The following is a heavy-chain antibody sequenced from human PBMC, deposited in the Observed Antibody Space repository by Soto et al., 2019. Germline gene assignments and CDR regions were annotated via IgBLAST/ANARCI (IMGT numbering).Heavy chain of an antibody. J-gene: IGHJ5*02. V-gene: IGHV3-74*01. D-gene: IGHD3-9*01. CDR2: VNSDGSTT. CDR3: ARGKYYDVSTGYSTFDP. Sequence: EVQLVESGGGLVQPGGSMRLSCAASGFIFNNYWMHWVRQVPGKGLVWVSRVNSDGSTTNYADSVKGRFTISRDNAENXXFLQMNSLRVEDTAVYYCARGKYYDVSTGYSTFDPWGQGVPVTVAS. CDR1: GFIFNNYW.